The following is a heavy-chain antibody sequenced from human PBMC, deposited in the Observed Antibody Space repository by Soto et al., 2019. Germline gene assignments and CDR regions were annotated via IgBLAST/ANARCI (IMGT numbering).Heavy chain of an antibody. D-gene: IGHD3-16*01. V-gene: IGHV4-4*02. Sequence: SETRSLNCAVSGGSIRSSNWWSWVRQPQGKGMELLWEIYQIGNTNYNPSLKVRFTISRDNAKTSLYLQMTRLRAEDTAVYYCTRLYDDSWGQGTLVTVSS. CDR3: TRLYDDS. CDR2: IYQIGNT. CDR1: GGSIRSSNW. J-gene: IGHJ4*02.